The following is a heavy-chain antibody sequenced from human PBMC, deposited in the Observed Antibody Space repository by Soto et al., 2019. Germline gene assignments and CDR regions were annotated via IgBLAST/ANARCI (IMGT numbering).Heavy chain of an antibody. J-gene: IGHJ4*02. Sequence: GGSLRLSCAASGFTFSSYSMNWVRQAPGKGLEWVSSISSSSSYIYYADSVKGRFTISRDNAKNSLYLQMNSLRAEDTAVYYCARGTAMASEYFDYWGQGTLVTVSS. CDR2: ISSSSSYI. CDR3: ARGTAMASEYFDY. V-gene: IGHV3-21*01. CDR1: GFTFSSYS. D-gene: IGHD5-18*01.